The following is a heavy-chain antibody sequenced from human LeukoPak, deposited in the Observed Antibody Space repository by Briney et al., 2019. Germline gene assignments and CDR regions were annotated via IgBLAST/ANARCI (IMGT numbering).Heavy chain of an antibody. CDR2: IYYSGST. Sequence: SETLSLTCTVSGGSISSYYWSWIRQPPGKGLEWIGYIYYSGSTNYNPSLKSRVTISVDTSKNQFSLKLSSVTAADTAVYYCAREGPPYSSSWYEWGQGTLVTVSS. CDR1: GGSISSYY. V-gene: IGHV4-59*01. D-gene: IGHD6-13*01. J-gene: IGHJ4*02. CDR3: AREGPPYSSSWYE.